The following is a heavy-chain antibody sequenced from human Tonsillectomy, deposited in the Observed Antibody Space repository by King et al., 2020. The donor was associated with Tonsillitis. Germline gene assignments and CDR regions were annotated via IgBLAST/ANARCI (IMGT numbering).Heavy chain of an antibody. D-gene: IGHD4-23*01. CDR3: ARGHYGGMGFDY. V-gene: IGHV4-34*01. CDR1: GGSFSGYY. Sequence: QVQLQQWGAGLVKPSEPLSLTCAVYGGSFSGYYWSWIRQPPGKGLEWIGEINHSGSTNYNPSLKSRVTISVDTSRNQFSLKLSSVTAADTAVYYCARGHYGGMGFDYWGQGTLVTVSS. CDR2: INHSGST. J-gene: IGHJ4*02.